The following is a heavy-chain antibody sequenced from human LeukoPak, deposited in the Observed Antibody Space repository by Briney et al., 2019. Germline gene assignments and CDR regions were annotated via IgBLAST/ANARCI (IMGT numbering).Heavy chain of an antibody. J-gene: IGHJ4*02. CDR3: ARGVWFGESWAGY. CDR1: GFTFSSYD. Sequence: LTGGSLRLSCVASGFTFSSYDMSWVRQIPGKGLEWVSAISASGGSTYYADSVKGRFTISRDNSKNTLYLQMNSLKAEDTAVYYCARGVWFGESWAGYWGQGTLVTVSS. CDR2: ISASGGST. V-gene: IGHV3-23*01. D-gene: IGHD3-10*01.